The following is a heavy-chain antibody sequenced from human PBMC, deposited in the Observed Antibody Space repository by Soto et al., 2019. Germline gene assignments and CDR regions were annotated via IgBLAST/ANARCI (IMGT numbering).Heavy chain of an antibody. Sequence: ASVKVSCKASGYTFTSYYMHWVRQAPGQGLEWMGIINPSGGSTSYAQKFQGRVTMTRDTSTSTVYMELSSLRSEDMAVYYCARIPWYGSGGSCENYGDAFDSWGQGTMVTVSS. J-gene: IGHJ3*02. CDR2: INPSGGST. D-gene: IGHD2-15*01. CDR3: ARIPWYGSGGSCENYGDAFDS. CDR1: GYTFTSYY. V-gene: IGHV1-46*03.